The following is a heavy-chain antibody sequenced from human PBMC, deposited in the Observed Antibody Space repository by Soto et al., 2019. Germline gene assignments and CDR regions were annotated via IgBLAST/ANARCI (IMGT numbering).Heavy chain of an antibody. Sequence: HVQLVESGGGVVQPGRSLRLSCAASGFTFSSYGMHWVRQAPGKGLEWVAVISYDGSNKYYADSVKGRFTISRDNSKNTLYLQMNSLRAEDTAVYYCAKPLIAVGFFFDYWGQGTLVTVSS. CDR1: GFTFSSYG. V-gene: IGHV3-30*18. J-gene: IGHJ4*02. CDR3: AKPLIAVGFFFDY. D-gene: IGHD6-19*01. CDR2: ISYDGSNK.